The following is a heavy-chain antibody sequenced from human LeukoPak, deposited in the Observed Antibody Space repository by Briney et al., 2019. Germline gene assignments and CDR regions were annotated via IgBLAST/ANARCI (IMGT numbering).Heavy chain of an antibody. V-gene: IGHV3-48*03. D-gene: IGHD1-26*01. J-gene: IGHJ3*02. CDR2: ISTTGSSI. CDR1: GFTFSSYE. Sequence: GGSLRLSCAASGFTFSSYEMNWVRQAPGKGLEWVSYISTTGSSIYYADSVKGRFTISRDNSKNTLYLQMNSLRAEDTAVYYCARDPIVGATTSGAFDIWGQGTMVTVSS. CDR3: ARDPIVGATTSGAFDI.